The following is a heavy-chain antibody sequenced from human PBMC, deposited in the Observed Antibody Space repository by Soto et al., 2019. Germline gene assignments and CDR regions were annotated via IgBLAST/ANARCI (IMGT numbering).Heavy chain of an antibody. V-gene: IGHV3-23*01. J-gene: IGHJ4*02. Sequence: GGSLRLSCAASGFTFSSYAMSWVRQAPGKGLEWVSAISGSGGSTYYADSVKGRFTISRDNSKNTLYLQMNSLRAEDTAVYYCAKVSMDIVVVPAAPKGPFDYWGQGTLVTVSS. D-gene: IGHD2-2*03. CDR1: GFTFSSYA. CDR3: AKVSMDIVVVPAAPKGPFDY. CDR2: ISGSGGST.